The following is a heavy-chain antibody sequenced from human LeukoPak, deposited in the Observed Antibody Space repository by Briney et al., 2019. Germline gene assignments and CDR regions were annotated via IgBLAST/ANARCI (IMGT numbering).Heavy chain of an antibody. J-gene: IGHJ4*02. D-gene: IGHD5-18*01. V-gene: IGHV3-30*04. CDR2: MSHDGINK. CDR1: RFTFSSYS. CDR3: ARDNFQHGGDNYGSHYFDY. Sequence: PGGSLRLSCVASRFTFSSYSLHWVRQAPGKGLEWVAVMSHDGINKYCADSVKGRFTISRDISKDTLYLQMNSLRAEDTAVYYCARDNFQHGGDNYGSHYFDYWGQGTLVAVSS.